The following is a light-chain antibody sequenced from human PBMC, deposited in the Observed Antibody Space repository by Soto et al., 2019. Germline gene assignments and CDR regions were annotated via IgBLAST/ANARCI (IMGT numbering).Light chain of an antibody. CDR2: DAS. J-gene: IGLJ3*02. CDR1: TGDVGAYDF. CDR3: CSYAGSFTWV. Sequence: QSAQTQPRSVSGSPGQSVTISCTGTTGDVGAYDFVSWYQHHPAKAPKLMIYDASKRPSGVPDRFSASKSGNTASLTISGLQAEDEADYYCCSYAGSFTWVFGGGTKLTVL. V-gene: IGLV2-11*01.